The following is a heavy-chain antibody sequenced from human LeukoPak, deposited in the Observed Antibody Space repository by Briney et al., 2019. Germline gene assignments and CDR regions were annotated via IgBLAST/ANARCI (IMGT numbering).Heavy chain of an antibody. V-gene: IGHV3-7*01. CDR1: GFTFSSYW. D-gene: IGHD3-10*01. Sequence: GGSLRLSCAASGFTFSSYWISWVRQAPGKGLGWVANIKQDGSEKYYVDSVKGRFTISRDNAKNSLYLQMNSLRAEDTAVYYCARDALYGSGSSPSDYWGQGTLVTVSS. J-gene: IGHJ4*02. CDR3: ARDALYGSGSSPSDY. CDR2: IKQDGSEK.